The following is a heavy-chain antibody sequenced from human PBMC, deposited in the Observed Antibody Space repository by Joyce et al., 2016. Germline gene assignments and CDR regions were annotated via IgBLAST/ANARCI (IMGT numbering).Heavy chain of an antibody. Sequence: EVQLVESGGGLVQPGGSLRLSCVASGFVFSSYGMTWVRQAPGKALEWVAHINSDATNILYADSVRGRFTISRDDALKSLYLQMNSLRDEDTALYYCARDEDYDNDFDYWGQGTLVTVSS. J-gene: IGHJ4*02. CDR1: GFVFSSYG. CDR2: INSDATNI. V-gene: IGHV3-48*02. D-gene: IGHD3-22*01. CDR3: ARDEDYDNDFDY.